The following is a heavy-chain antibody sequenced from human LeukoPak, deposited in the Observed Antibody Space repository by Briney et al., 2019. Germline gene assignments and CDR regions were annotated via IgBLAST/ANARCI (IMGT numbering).Heavy chain of an antibody. Sequence: PGGSLRLSCAASGFSFDDYGMSWVRQAPGKGLEWVSGINWNGGSTGYADSVKGRFTISRDNAKNSLYLQMNSLRAEDTALYYCARVTRDYYDSSGTFDYWGQGTLVTVSS. V-gene: IGHV3-20*04. CDR1: GFSFDDYG. CDR2: INWNGGST. J-gene: IGHJ4*02. D-gene: IGHD3-22*01. CDR3: ARVTRDYYDSSGTFDY.